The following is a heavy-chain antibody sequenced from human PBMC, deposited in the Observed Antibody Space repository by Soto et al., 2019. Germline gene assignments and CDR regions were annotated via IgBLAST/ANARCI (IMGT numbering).Heavy chain of an antibody. D-gene: IGHD3-22*01. J-gene: IGHJ4*02. CDR1: GGSISGYC. V-gene: IGHV4-34*01. CDR3: ARARSAPRITMIVVAPFFDY. CDR2: INHSGST. Sequence: PSETLSLTCAVYGGSISGYCWSWIRPPPGKGLEWIGEINHSGSTNYNPSLKSRVTISVDTSKNQFSLKLSSVTAADTAVYYCARARSAPRITMIVVAPFFDYWGQGTLVTVSS.